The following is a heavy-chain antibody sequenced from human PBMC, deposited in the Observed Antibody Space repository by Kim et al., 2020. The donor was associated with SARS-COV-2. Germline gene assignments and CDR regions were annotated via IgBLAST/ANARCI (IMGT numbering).Heavy chain of an antibody. V-gene: IGHV3-23*01. J-gene: IGHJ5*02. CDR2: IGGTISNT. D-gene: IGHD6-25*01. CDR1: GFTFGNYA. CDR3: AKHLSSDWDSWFYP. Sequence: GGSLRLSCAASGFTFGNYAMSWVRQAPGRGLEWVSVIGGTISNTQYSDSVKGRFTISRDNSKNTLYLQIDSLRAEDTAIYYCAKHLSSDWDSWFYPWGQGTLVTVSS.